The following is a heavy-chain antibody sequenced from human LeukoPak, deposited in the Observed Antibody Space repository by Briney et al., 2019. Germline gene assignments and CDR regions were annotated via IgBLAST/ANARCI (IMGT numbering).Heavy chain of an antibody. CDR3: ARDGSIAPKVAYYGMDV. CDR1: GFTFSNAW. Sequence: PGGSLRLSCAASGFTFSNAWMSWVRRAPGKGLEWVSYISSSSSYTNYADSVKGRFTVSRDNAKNSLYLQMNSLRAEDAAVYYCARDGSIAPKVAYYGMDVWGKGTTVTVSS. CDR2: ISSSSSYT. J-gene: IGHJ6*04. D-gene: IGHD2-15*01. V-gene: IGHV3-11*06.